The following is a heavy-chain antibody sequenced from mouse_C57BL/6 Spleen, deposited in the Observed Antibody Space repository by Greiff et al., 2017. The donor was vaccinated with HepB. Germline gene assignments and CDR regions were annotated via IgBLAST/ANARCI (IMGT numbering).Heavy chain of an antibody. V-gene: IGHV3-8*01. CDR1: GYSITSDY. D-gene: IGHD1-1*01. CDR3: ARRPYYYGSSYDYAMDY. CDR2: ISYSGST. J-gene: IGHJ4*01. Sequence: EVHLVESGPGLAKPSQPLSLTCSVTGYSITSDYWNWIRKFPGNKLEYMGYISYSGSTYYNPSLKSRISITRDTSKNQYYLQLNSVTTEDTATYYCARRPYYYGSSYDYAMDYWGQGTSVTVSS.